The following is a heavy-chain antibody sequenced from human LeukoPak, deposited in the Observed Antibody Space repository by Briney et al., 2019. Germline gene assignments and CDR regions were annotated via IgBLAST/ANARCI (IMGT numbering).Heavy chain of an antibody. CDR2: INHSGST. CDR3: ARVYRIAASIRWFDP. V-gene: IGHV4-34*01. Sequence: SETLSLTCAVYGGSFSGYYWSWIRQPPGKGLEWIGEINHSGSTNYNPSLKSRATISVDTSKNQFSLKLSSVTAADTAVYYCARVYRIAASIRWFDPWGQGTLVTVSS. D-gene: IGHD6-6*01. CDR1: GGSFSGYY. J-gene: IGHJ5*02.